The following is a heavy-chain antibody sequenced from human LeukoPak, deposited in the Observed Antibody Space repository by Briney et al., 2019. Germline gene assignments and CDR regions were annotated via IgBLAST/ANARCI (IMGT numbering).Heavy chain of an antibody. CDR2: IYRSGST. V-gene: IGHV4-38-2*02. Sequence: SETLSLTCTVSGYSISSGYYWGWIRQPPGKGLEWIGSIYRSGSTYYNPSLKSRVTISVDTSKNQFSLKLSSVTAADTAVYYCATIYVDYYFYDWGQGTLVTVSS. CDR1: GYSISSGYY. CDR3: ATIYVDYYFYD. D-gene: IGHD4-17*01. J-gene: IGHJ4*02.